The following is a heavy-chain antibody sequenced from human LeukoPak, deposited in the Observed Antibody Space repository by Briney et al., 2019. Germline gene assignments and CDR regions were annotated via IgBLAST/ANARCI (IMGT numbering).Heavy chain of an antibody. V-gene: IGHV4-39*02. CDR1: GGSISGSSYY. Sequence: SETLSLTCTVSGGSISGSSYYWGWIRQPPGKGLEWIGSIYYSGSTYYNPSLKSRVTISVDTSKNQFSLRLTSVTAADTAVYYCARDVTESPYDSSGTFDYWGQGTLVTVSS. J-gene: IGHJ4*02. CDR3: ARDVTESPYDSSGTFDY. D-gene: IGHD3-22*01. CDR2: IYYSGST.